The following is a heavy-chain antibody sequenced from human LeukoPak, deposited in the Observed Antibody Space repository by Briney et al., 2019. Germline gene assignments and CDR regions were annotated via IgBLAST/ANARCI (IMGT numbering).Heavy chain of an antibody. CDR2: INWSGDST. CDR3: ARGLVAVAGTGDY. V-gene: IGHV3-20*04. J-gene: IGHJ4*02. Sequence: GGSLRLSCAASGFTFSSYSMIWVRQAPGKGLEWVSGINWSGDSTVYADSVKGRFTISRDNAKNSLYLQMNSLRAEDTAFYYCARGLVAVAGTGDYWGQGTLVTVSS. CDR1: GFTFSSYS. D-gene: IGHD6-19*01.